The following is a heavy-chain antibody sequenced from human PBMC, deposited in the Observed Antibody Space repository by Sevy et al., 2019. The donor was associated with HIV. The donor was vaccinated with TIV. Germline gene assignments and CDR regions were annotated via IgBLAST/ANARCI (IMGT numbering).Heavy chain of an antibody. Sequence: GGSLRLSCAASGFTFNTHAMHWVRQAPGKGLEWVALISYDGIFKYYADSVKGRLTISRDNSKNTLSLQMNSLRIEDTAVYYCAREGGYTSAWSPGNYWGQGTLVTVSS. D-gene: IGHD6-19*01. CDR3: AREGGYTSAWSPGNY. V-gene: IGHV3-30*04. CDR2: ISYDGIFK. J-gene: IGHJ4*02. CDR1: GFTFNTHA.